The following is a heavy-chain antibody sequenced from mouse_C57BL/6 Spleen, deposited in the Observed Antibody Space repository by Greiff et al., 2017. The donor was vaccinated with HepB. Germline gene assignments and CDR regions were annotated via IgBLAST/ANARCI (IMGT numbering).Heavy chain of an antibody. Sequence: EVHLVESGGGLVKPGGSLKLSCAASGFTFSDYGMHWVRQAPEKGLEWVAYISSGSSTIYYADTVKGRFTISRDNAKNTLFLQMTSLRSEDTAMYYCARSFITTVVAPYFDYWGQGTTLTVSS. CDR2: ISSGSSTI. J-gene: IGHJ2*01. D-gene: IGHD1-1*01. V-gene: IGHV5-17*01. CDR3: ARSFITTVVAPYFDY. CDR1: GFTFSDYG.